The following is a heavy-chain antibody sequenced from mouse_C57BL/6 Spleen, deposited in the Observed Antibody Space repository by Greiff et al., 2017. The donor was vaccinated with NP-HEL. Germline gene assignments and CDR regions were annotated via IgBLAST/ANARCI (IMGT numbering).Heavy chain of an antibody. V-gene: IGHV1-39*01. CDR1: GYSFTDYN. D-gene: IGHD2-4*01. J-gene: IGHJ2*01. Sequence: VQLKESGPELVKPGASVKISCKASGYSFTDYNMNWVKQSNGKSLEWIGVINPNYGTTSYNQKFKGKATLTVDQSSSTAYMQLNMMTPEAAAVYYCARYYDYGAYFDYWGKGTTLTVSS. CDR3: ARYYDYGAYFDY. CDR2: INPNYGTT.